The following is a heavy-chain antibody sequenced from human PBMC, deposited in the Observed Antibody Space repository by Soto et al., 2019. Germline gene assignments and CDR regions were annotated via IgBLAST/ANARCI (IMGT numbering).Heavy chain of an antibody. V-gene: IGHV4-59*01. CDR3: AGIVATIPYSSGWYGWFDP. D-gene: IGHD6-19*01. Sequence: PSETLSLTCTVSGGSISSYYWSWIRQPPGKGLEWIGYIYYSGSTNYNPSLKSRVTISVDTSKNQFSLKLSSVTAADTAVYYCAGIVATIPYSSGWYGWFDPWGQGTLVTVSS. J-gene: IGHJ5*02. CDR1: GGSISSYY. CDR2: IYYSGST.